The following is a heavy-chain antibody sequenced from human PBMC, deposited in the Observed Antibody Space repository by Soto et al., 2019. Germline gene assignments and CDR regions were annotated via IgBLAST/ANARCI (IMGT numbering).Heavy chain of an antibody. CDR3: ARHGSGTSRWFDP. D-gene: IGHD3-10*01. V-gene: IGHV4-59*08. Sequence: SETLSLTCTVSGGSISSYYWSWIRQPPGKGLEWIGYIYYSGNTNYNPSLKSRVTISVDTSKNQFSLKVTSVTAADTAIYYCARHGSGTSRWFDPWGQGTLVTVSS. J-gene: IGHJ5*02. CDR1: GGSISSYY. CDR2: IYYSGNT.